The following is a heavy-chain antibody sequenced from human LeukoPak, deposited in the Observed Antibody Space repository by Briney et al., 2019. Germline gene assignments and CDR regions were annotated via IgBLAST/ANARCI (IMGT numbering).Heavy chain of an antibody. J-gene: IGHJ3*02. CDR1: GFTFDRHW. V-gene: IGHV3-74*01. CDR2: INSDGVHT. CDR3: ARDPGVGSGYYKDDCFDI. D-gene: IGHD3-22*01. Sequence: GGSLRLSCATSGFTFDRHWMHWVRQAPGKGLVWVSRINSDGVHTTYADSVKGRFTISRDNAKNTLSLELNSLRAEDTALYSCARDPGVGSGYYKDDCFDIWGQGTMVTVSS.